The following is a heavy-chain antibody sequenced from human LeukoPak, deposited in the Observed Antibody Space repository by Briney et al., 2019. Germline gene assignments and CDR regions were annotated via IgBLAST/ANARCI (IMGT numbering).Heavy chain of an antibody. V-gene: IGHV4-30-2*01. J-gene: IGHJ4*02. CDR1: GGSISSGGYY. CDR3: ARWDLREGQFTIFGETDY. D-gene: IGHD3-3*01. CDR2: IYHSGST. Sequence: SETLSLTCTVSGGSISSGGYYWSWIRQPPGKGLEWIGYIYHSGSTYYNPSLKSRVTISVDRSKNQFSLKLSSVTAADTAVYYCARWDLREGQFTIFGETDYWGQGTLVTVSS.